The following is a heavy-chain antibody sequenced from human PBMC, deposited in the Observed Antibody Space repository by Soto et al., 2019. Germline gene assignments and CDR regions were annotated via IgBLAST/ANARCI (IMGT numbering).Heavy chain of an antibody. CDR1: GFTFSSYG. V-gene: IGHV3-33*01. CDR3: ARDNPRKDNWNHRHYYYGMDV. D-gene: IGHD1-20*01. CDR2: IWYDGSNK. J-gene: IGHJ6*02. Sequence: HPGGSLRLSCAASGFTFSSYGMHWVRQAPGKGLEWVAVIWYDGSNKYYADSVKGRFTISRDNSKNTLYLQMNSLRAEDTAVYYCARDNPRKDNWNHRHYYYGMDVWGQGTTVTFSS.